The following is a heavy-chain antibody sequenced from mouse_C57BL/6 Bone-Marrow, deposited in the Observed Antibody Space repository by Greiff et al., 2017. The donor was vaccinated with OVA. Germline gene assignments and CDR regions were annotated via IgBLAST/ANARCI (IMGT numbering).Heavy chain of an antibody. CDR1: GYPFTSYW. D-gene: IGHD1-1*01. CDR3: ARWEYYGSRSDY. V-gene: IGHV1-64*01. Sequence: QVQLQQPGAELVKPGASVKLSCKASGYPFTSYWMHWVKQRPGQGLEWIGMIHPNSGSTNYNEKFKSKATLTVDKSSSTAYMQLSSLTSEDSAVYYCARWEYYGSRSDYWGQGTTLTVSS. J-gene: IGHJ2*01. CDR2: IHPNSGST.